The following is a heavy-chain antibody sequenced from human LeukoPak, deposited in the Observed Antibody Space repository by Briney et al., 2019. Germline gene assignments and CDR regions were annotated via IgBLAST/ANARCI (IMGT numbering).Heavy chain of an antibody. D-gene: IGHD3-3*01. CDR1: RYTFTSYG. Sequence: ASVKVSCKASRYTFTSYGISWVRQAPGQGLEWLGWISAYNGNTNYAQKLQGRVTMTTDTSTSTAYMELRSLRSDDTAVYYCAGNHVAEWSFDYWGQGTLVTVSS. CDR3: AGNHVAEWSFDY. V-gene: IGHV1-18*01. CDR2: ISAYNGNT. J-gene: IGHJ4*02.